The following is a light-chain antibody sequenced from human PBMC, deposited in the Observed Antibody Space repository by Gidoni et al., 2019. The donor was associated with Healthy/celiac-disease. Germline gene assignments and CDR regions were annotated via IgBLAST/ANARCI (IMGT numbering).Light chain of an antibody. Sequence: EIVMTQSPATLSVAPGERATLSCRASQSVSSNLVSYQQKPGQAPMLLIYGASTRATGIPARFSGSGSGTEFTLTISSLQSEDFAVYYCQQYNNWPPWTFGQGTKVEIK. CDR1: QSVSSN. V-gene: IGKV3-15*01. J-gene: IGKJ1*01. CDR3: QQYNNWPPWT. CDR2: GAS.